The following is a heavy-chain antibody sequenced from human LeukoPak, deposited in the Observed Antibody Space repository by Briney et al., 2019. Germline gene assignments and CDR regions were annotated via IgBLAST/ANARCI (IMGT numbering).Heavy chain of an antibody. V-gene: IGHV4-39*07. CDR3: ARLDIVVVPATAFDY. CDR2: IYYTGIT. CDR1: GGSISSRNYY. D-gene: IGHD2-2*01. Sequence: PSETLSLTCTVSGGSISSRNYYWGWIRQPPGKGLEWIGSIYYTGITYYNPSLKTRVTISVDTSKNQFSLKLSSVTAADTAAYYCARLDIVVVPATAFDYWGQGTLVTVSS. J-gene: IGHJ4*02.